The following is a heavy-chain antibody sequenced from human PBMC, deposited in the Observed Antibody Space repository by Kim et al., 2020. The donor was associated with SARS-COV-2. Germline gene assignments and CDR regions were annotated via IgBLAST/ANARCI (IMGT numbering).Heavy chain of an antibody. D-gene: IGHD6-19*01. CDR3: ARVGGSGWRYYFDY. Sequence: NPTRKSRVTLSVETSKNPFSLKLSSVPAADTAVYYCARVGGSGWRYYFDYWGQGTLVTVSS. J-gene: IGHJ4*02. V-gene: IGHV4-59*01.